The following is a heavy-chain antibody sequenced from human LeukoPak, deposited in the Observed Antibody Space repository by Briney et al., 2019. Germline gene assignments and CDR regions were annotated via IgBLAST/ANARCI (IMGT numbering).Heavy chain of an antibody. Sequence: GESLKISCKGSGYRFTSYWIGWVRQMPGNGLEWMGLIYPDDSDTRYSPSFQGQVTISADKSISTAYLQWSSLKASDTAMYYCATGGDSTTSCYRCFDYWGQGTLVTVST. CDR3: ATGGDSTTSCYRCFDY. D-gene: IGHD2-2*02. CDR1: GYRFTSYW. CDR2: IYPDDSDT. J-gene: IGHJ4*02. V-gene: IGHV5-51*01.